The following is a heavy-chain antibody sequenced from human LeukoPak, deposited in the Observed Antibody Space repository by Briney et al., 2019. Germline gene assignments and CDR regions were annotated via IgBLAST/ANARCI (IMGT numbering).Heavy chain of an antibody. CDR1: GVSISSYY. J-gene: IGHJ6*03. V-gene: IGHV4-59*01. CDR3: ARVGQATLYYYYYYMDV. D-gene: IGHD1-26*01. CDR2: IYYSGST. Sequence: PSETLSLTCTVSGVSISSYYWSWIRQPPGKGLEWIGYIYYSGSTNYNPSLKSRVTISVDTSKNQFSLKLSSVTAADTAVYYCARVGQATLYYYYYYMDVWGKGTTVTVSS.